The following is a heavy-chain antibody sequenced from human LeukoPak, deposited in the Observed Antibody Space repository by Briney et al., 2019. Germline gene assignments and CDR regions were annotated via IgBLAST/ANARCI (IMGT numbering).Heavy chain of an antibody. J-gene: IGHJ4*02. D-gene: IGHD1-26*01. Sequence: GASVKVSCKASGYRFTSYSISWVRQAPGQGLEWVGWISSYNGKTNYGKNVQGRVTMTTDTSTSTAYMELRSLTSDDTAVYYCARRIVGATGFDYWGQGTLVTVSS. CDR2: ISSYNGKT. CDR3: ARRIVGATGFDY. V-gene: IGHV1-18*01. CDR1: GYRFTSYS.